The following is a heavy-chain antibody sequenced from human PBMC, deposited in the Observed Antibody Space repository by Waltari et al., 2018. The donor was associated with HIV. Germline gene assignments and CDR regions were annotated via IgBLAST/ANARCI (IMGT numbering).Heavy chain of an antibody. J-gene: IGHJ3*02. V-gene: IGHV3-23*04. CDR1: GFIFGDYA. CDR2: TGGAGDDA. CDR3: AKDHFARNSLWDAFDI. D-gene: IGHD2-21*01. Sequence: LVESGGGLVLLGGSLRLPCAGPGFIFGDYAMRWVRQAPGKGLEWVSSTGGAGDDAYYADSVKGRFTISRDHSKKTLHLQMNSLRAEDTAVYYCAKDHFARNSLWDAFDIWGQGTMVTVSS.